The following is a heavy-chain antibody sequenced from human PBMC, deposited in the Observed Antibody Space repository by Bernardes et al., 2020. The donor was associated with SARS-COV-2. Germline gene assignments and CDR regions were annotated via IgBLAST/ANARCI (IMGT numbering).Heavy chain of an antibody. CDR3: ARDLDRLYSGSRTDAFDI. J-gene: IGHJ3*02. V-gene: IGHV1-2*02. Sequence: ASVKVSCKASGYTFTGYYMHWVRQAPGQGLEWMGWINPHSGGTNYAQKFQGRVTVTRDTSITTAYMELSRLTSDDTDVYYCARDLDRLYSGSRTDAFDIWGQGTMVTVSS. CDR1: GYTFTGYY. CDR2: INPHSGGT. D-gene: IGHD1-26*01.